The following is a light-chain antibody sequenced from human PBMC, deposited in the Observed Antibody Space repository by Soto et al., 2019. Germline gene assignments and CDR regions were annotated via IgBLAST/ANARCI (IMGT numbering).Light chain of an antibody. CDR1: QSISSY. CDR3: QQSYSTIST. CDR2: AAS. V-gene: IGKV1-39*01. Sequence: DIQMTQSPSSLSASVGDRVTITCRASQSISSYLNWYQQKPGKAPKLLIYAASSLQSGVPSRFSGSGSMTDFTLTISSLQPEEFATYYCQQSYSTISTFGGGTKVEIK. J-gene: IGKJ4*01.